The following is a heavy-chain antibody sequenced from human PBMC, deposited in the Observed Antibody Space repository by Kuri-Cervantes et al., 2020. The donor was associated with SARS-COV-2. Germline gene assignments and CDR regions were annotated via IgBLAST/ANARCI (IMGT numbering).Heavy chain of an antibody. CDR1: GFTFSSYS. J-gene: IGHJ3*02. V-gene: IGHV3-48*01. Sequence: GESLKISCAASGFTFSSYSMNWVRQAPGKGLEWVSYISSSSSTIYYADSVKGRFTISRDNAKNSLYLQMNSLRAEDTAVYCCACLGDFDIWGQGTMVTVSS. CDR3: ACLGDFDI. D-gene: IGHD3-10*01. CDR2: ISSSSSTI.